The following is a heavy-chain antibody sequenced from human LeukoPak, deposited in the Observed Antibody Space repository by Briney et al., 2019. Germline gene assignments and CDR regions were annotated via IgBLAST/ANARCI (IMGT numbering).Heavy chain of an antibody. CDR1: GFTFSSYA. J-gene: IGHJ4*02. CDR3: ARVSVFWSGYFDY. CDR2: ISYDGSNK. V-gene: IGHV3-30*04. Sequence: PGGSLRLSCAASGFTFSSYAMHWVRQAPGKGLEWVAVISYDGSNKYYADSVKGRFTISRDNSKNTLYLQMNSLRAEDKAVYYCARVSVFWSGYFDYWGQGTLVTVSS. D-gene: IGHD3-3*01.